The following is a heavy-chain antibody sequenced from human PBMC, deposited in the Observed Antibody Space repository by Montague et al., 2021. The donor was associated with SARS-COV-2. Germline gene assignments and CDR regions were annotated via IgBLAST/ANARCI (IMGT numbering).Heavy chain of an antibody. CDR1: GYSISSSNW. V-gene: IGHV4-28*01. CDR3: ARHSRQWLETVPNWFDP. Sequence: SETLSLTCAVSGYSISSSNWWGWIRQPPGKGLEWIGYIYYSGSTYYNPSLKSRVTMSVDTSKNQFSLKLSSVTAADTAVYYCARHSRQWLETVPNWFDPWGQGTLVTVSS. CDR2: IYYSGST. D-gene: IGHD6-19*01. J-gene: IGHJ5*02.